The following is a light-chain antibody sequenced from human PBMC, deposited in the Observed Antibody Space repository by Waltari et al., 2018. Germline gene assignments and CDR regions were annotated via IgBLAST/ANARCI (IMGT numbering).Light chain of an antibody. CDR2: TAS. Sequence: ETVMTQSPATLSVSPGERATLSCRASQSFGSTLAWYQQKPGQAPRLLIYTASTRATGVPARFSGSGSGTEFTLTISSLQPEDFAVYYCQQYDTWPLTFGGGTRVELK. CDR3: QQYDTWPLT. V-gene: IGKV3-15*01. J-gene: IGKJ4*01. CDR1: QSFGST.